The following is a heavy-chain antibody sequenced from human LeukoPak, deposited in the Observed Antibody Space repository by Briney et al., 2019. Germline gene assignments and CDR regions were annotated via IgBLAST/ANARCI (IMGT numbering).Heavy chain of an antibody. CDR3: ARDPVGTTVDY. CDR2: ISSGSTYI. CDR1: GFTFSTYS. D-gene: IGHD4-17*01. V-gene: IGHV3-21*01. Sequence: KPGASLRLSCAASGFTFSTYSMNWVRQAPGKGLEWVSCISSGSTYIYYADSVKGLFTISRDNAKNSLYLQMNSLRADDTAVYYCARDPVGTTVDYWGQGTLVTASS. J-gene: IGHJ4*02.